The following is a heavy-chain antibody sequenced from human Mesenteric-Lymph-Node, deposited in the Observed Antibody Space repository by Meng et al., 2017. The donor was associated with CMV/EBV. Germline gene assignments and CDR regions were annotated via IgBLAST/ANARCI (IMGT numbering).Heavy chain of an antibody. V-gene: IGHV3-23*01. Sequence: GGSLRLSCAASGFTVSSNYMSWVRQAPGKGLEWVSAISGSGGSTYYADSVKGRFTISRDNSKNTLYLQMNSLRAEDTAVYYCAKLEPMVTGAFDIWGQGTMVTVSS. D-gene: IGHD5-18*01. CDR2: ISGSGGST. CDR3: AKLEPMVTGAFDI. CDR1: GFTVSSNY. J-gene: IGHJ3*02.